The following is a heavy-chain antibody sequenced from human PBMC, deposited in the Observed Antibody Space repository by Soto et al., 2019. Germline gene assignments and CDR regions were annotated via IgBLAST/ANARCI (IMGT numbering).Heavy chain of an antibody. Sequence: GSLRLSCAASGFTFTRYSMNWVRQAPGKGLEWVSSISSTTNYIYYADSMKGRFTVSRDNAKNSVYLEMNSLSAEDTALYYCPRESEDLTSNFDYWGQGTLVTVSS. CDR3: PRESEDLTSNFDY. V-gene: IGHV3-21*01. CDR1: GFTFTRYS. J-gene: IGHJ4*02. CDR2: ISSTTNYI.